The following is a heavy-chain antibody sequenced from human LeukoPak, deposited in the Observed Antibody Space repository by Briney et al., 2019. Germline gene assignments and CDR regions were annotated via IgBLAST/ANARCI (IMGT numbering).Heavy chain of an antibody. CDR2: MNPNSGNT. CDR3: ARARFIGRRFIAVAGTKKYYFDY. Sequence: APVKVSCTASGGTFSSYAINWVRQATGQGLEWMGWMNPNSGNTGYAQKFQGRVTMTRNTSISTAYMELSSLRSEDTAVYYCARARFIGRRFIAVAGTKKYYFDYWGQGTLVTVSS. CDR1: GGTFSSYA. D-gene: IGHD6-19*01. V-gene: IGHV1-8*02. J-gene: IGHJ4*02.